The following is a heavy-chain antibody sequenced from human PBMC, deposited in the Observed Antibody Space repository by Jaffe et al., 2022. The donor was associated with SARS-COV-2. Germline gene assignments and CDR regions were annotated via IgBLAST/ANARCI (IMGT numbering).Heavy chain of an antibody. CDR3: ARPDSGYDYLYYFDY. CDR1: GFTFSSYA. D-gene: IGHD5-12*01. Sequence: EVQLLESGGGLVQPGGSLRLSCAASGFTFSSYAMSWVRQAPGKGLEWVSAISGSGGSTYYADSVKGRFTISRDNSKNTLYLQMNSLRAEDTAVYYCARPDSGYDYLYYFDYWGQGTLVTVSS. V-gene: IGHV3-23*01. J-gene: IGHJ4*02. CDR2: ISGSGGST.